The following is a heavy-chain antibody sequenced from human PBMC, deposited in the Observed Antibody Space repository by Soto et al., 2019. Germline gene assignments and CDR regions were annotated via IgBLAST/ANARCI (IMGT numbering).Heavy chain of an antibody. Sequence: GGSLRLSCAASGFTFSSYSMNWVRQAPGKGLEWVSYISSSSSTIYYADSVKGRFTISRDNAKNSLYLQMNSLRAEDTAVCYCARDRDAGDAFDIWGQGTMVTVSS. V-gene: IGHV3-48*04. CDR3: ARDRDAGDAFDI. CDR2: ISSSSSTI. CDR1: GFTFSSYS. J-gene: IGHJ3*02. D-gene: IGHD2-8*01.